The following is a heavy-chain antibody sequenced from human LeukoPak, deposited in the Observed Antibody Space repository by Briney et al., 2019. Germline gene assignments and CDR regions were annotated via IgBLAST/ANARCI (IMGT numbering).Heavy chain of an antibody. V-gene: IGHV1-46*01. Sequence: ASVNVSCKASGYTFTSYYMHWVRQAPGQGLEWMGIINPSGGSTSYAQKFQGRVTMTRDTSTSTVYMELSSLRSEDTAVYYCARDYSSSWTALYYYSGMDVWGQGTTVTVSS. CDR2: INPSGGST. CDR3: ARDYSSSWTALYYYSGMDV. J-gene: IGHJ6*02. CDR1: GYTFTSYY. D-gene: IGHD6-13*01.